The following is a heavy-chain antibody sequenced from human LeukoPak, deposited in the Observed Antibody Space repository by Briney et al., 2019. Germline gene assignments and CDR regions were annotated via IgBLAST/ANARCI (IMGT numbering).Heavy chain of an antibody. CDR2: IRGSGDTT. J-gene: IGHJ3*02. CDR1: GVTLRNYG. V-gene: IGHV3-23*01. D-gene: IGHD2-2*02. CDR3: AKDMSMEVPAAIPGAFDI. Sequence: GESLRLSCAASGVTLRNYGLSWVRHTPGKGLEWVSAIRGSGDTTFYADSVKGRFTISRDNSENTVYLQMNSLRAEDTAVYYCAKDMSMEVPAAIPGAFDIWGQGTMVTVSS.